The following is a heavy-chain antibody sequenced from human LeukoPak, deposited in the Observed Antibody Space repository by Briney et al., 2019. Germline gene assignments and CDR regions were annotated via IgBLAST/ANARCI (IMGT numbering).Heavy chain of an antibody. CDR3: ARDLDGSGYYPDY. D-gene: IGHD3-22*01. V-gene: IGHV1-46*01. CDR1: GHTFTSFY. J-gene: IGHJ4*02. CDR2: INPSGGST. Sequence: GASVKVSCKASGHTFTSFYMHWVRQAPGQGLEWMGIINPSGGSTSCAQKFQGRVTMTRDTSTNTVYVELSSLISEDTAVYYCARDLDGSGYYPDYWGQGTLVTVSS.